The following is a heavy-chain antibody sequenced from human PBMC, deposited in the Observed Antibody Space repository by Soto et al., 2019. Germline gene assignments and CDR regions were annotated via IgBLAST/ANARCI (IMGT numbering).Heavy chain of an antibody. CDR2: IDYSGST. V-gene: IGHV4-59*01. J-gene: IGHJ3*02. Sequence: QVQLLESGPGLVKPSETLSLTCTVSSGSIGTYYWNWIRQPPGKGLEWIAYIDYSGSTNSNPSLKCRLTISIDTSKNQFSLKLSSVTAADTAVYYCARGRRSSGRHDASDIWGQGTMVTVSS. CDR3: ARGRRSSGRHDASDI. CDR1: SGSIGTYY. D-gene: IGHD1-26*01.